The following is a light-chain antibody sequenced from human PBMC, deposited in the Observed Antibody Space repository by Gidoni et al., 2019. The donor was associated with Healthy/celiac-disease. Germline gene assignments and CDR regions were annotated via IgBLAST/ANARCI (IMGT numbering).Light chain of an antibody. J-gene: IGLJ2*01. V-gene: IGLV1-40*01. CDR1: SSNIGAGYD. CDR2: GNS. Sequence: QSVLTQPPSVSRAPGQRVTISCTGSSSNIGAGYDVPWYQQLPGTAPKLLIYGNSKRPSGVPDRFSGPKSGTSASLAITGLQAEDEADYYCQSYDSSLSGSVFGGGTKLTVL. CDR3: QSYDSSLSGSV.